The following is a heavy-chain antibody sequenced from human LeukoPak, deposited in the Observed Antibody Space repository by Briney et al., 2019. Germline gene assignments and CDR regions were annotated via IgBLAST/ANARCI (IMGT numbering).Heavy chain of an antibody. D-gene: IGHD3-16*02. CDR1: GYSFTTYW. CDR3: TRREHRTGYSDY. V-gene: IGHV5-51*01. Sequence: GESLKISCKPSGYSFTTYWFAWVRQMPGKGLEWMGIIHPGGSDIRYSPSFQAPVTISADKSISPAYLQCSSLEASATALYSFTRREHRTGYSDYWGQATLVSHSS. CDR2: IHPGGSDI. J-gene: IGHJ4*02.